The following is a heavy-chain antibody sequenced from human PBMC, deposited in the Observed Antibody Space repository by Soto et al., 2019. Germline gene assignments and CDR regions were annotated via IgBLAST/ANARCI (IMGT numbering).Heavy chain of an antibody. CDR2: IRSRANNFAT. J-gene: IGHJ6*02. Sequence: EVQLVESGGGLVQPGGSLKLSCAASGFIFSGSAIHWVHQASGKGLEWVGRIRSRANNFATSSAASVKGRFTFSRDDSKNTAYLQMNTLKPEDTAVYYCARVQGAAIGDYYYHGMDVWGQGTTVTVSS. CDR1: GFIFSGSA. CDR3: ARVQGAAIGDYYYHGMDV. V-gene: IGHV3-73*02. D-gene: IGHD2-2*02.